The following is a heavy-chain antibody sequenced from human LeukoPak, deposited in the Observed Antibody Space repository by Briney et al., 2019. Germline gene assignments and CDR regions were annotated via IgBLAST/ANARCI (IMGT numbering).Heavy chain of an antibody. CDR2: MNPNSGNT. Sequence: GASVKVSCKASGGTFSSYAISWVRQATGQGLEWMGWMNPNSGNTGYAQKFQGRVTMTRNTSISTAYMELSSLRSEDTAVYYCARGRRMTTVTLRSYYFDYWGQGTLVTVSS. V-gene: IGHV1-8*02. CDR1: GGTFSSYA. D-gene: IGHD4-17*01. J-gene: IGHJ4*02. CDR3: ARGRRMTTVTLRSYYFDY.